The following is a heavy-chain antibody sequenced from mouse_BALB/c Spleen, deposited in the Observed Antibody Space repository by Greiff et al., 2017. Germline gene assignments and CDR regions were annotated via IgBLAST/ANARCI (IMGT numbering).Heavy chain of an antibody. D-gene: IGHD2-10*02. CDR1: GFSLSRYS. Sequence: VMLVESGPGLVAPSQSLSITCTVSGFSLSRYSVHWVRQPPGKGLEWLGMIWGGGSTDYNSALKSRLSISKDNSKSQVFLKMNSLQTDDTAMYYCARNWEYGKGAMDYWGQGTSVTVSS. CDR3: ARNWEYGKGAMDY. CDR2: IWGGGST. V-gene: IGHV2-6-4*01. J-gene: IGHJ4*01.